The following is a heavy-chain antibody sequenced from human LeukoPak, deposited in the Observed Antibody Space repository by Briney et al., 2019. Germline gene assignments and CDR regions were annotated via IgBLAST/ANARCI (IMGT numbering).Heavy chain of an antibody. V-gene: IGHV3-7*04. J-gene: IGHJ4*02. D-gene: IGHD1-1*01. Sequence: GGSLRLSCVASGFTFISYWMTWVRQAPGKGLEWVAQISQDGTESYSVDSVRGRFTISRDNAKNSVYLQMNSLRPEDTAVYYRARDSTGTVFDLWGQGTLVTVSS. CDR3: ARDSTGTVFDL. CDR1: GFTFISYW. CDR2: ISQDGTES.